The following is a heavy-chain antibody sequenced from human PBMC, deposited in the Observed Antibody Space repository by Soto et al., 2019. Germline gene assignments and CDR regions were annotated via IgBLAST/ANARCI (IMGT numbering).Heavy chain of an antibody. CDR3: ARGQRFSDSVDP. CDR1: CGAISCYY. D-gene: IGHD3-3*01. V-gene: IGHV4-4*07. Sequence: ALXLPCTVSCGAISCYYGTWIRQSAGKGLEWIGRIYSSGGTKYNPSLQSRVTMSLDTSKNQFSLRLTSVTAADTAVYYCARGQRFSDSVDPWGQGTVVTVSS. J-gene: IGHJ5*02. CDR2: IYSSGGT.